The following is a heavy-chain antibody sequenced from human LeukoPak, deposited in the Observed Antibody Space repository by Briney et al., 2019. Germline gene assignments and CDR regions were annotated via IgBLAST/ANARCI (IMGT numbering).Heavy chain of an antibody. Sequence: GGSLRLSCAASGFTVGSNYMSWVRQAPGKGLEWVSVIYSGGSTYYADSVKGRFTISRDNSKNTLYLQMNSLRAEDTAVYYCARALVEYYYGSGSYLDYWGQGTLVTVSS. J-gene: IGHJ4*02. D-gene: IGHD3-10*01. V-gene: IGHV3-66*01. CDR3: ARALVEYYYGSGSYLDY. CDR1: GFTVGSNY. CDR2: IYSGGST.